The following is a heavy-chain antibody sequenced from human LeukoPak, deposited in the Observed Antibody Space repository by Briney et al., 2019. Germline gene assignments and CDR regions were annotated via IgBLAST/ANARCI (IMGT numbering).Heavy chain of an antibody. V-gene: IGHV4-59*12. CDR1: GGSISSYY. CDR3: ARATWRLLDY. Sequence: SETLSLTCTVSGGSISSYYWSWIRQPPGKGLEWIGYIYYSGSTNYNPSLKSRVTISVDTSKNQFSLKLSSVTAADTAVYYCARATWRLLDYWGQGTLVTVSS. J-gene: IGHJ4*02. CDR2: IYYSGST. D-gene: IGHD3-22*01.